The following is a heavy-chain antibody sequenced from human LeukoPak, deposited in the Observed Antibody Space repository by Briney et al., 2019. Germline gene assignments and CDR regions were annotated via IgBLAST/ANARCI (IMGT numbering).Heavy chain of an antibody. Sequence: ASVKVSCKASGYTFTSYYMHWVRQAPGQGLEWMGIINPSGGSTSYAQKFQGRVTMTRDTSTSTAYMELRSLRSDDTAVYYCVRELLWFGVNWFDPWGQGTLVTVSS. CDR3: VRELLWFGVNWFDP. J-gene: IGHJ5*02. CDR1: GYTFTSYY. CDR2: INPSGGST. V-gene: IGHV1-46*01. D-gene: IGHD3-10*01.